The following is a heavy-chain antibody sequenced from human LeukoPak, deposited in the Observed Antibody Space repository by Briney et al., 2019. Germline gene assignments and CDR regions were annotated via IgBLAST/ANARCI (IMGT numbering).Heavy chain of an antibody. D-gene: IGHD3-16*01. J-gene: IGHJ4*02. V-gene: IGHV4-4*07. Sequence: PSETLSLTCTVSGGSISSYYWTWIRQPAGKGLERIGRISSSGTTNYNPSLKSRVTMSVDTSRNQFSLKLSSVTAADTAVYYCARKATDWGNYFDYWGQGTLVTVSS. CDR3: ARKATDWGNYFDY. CDR1: GGSISSYY. CDR2: ISSSGTT.